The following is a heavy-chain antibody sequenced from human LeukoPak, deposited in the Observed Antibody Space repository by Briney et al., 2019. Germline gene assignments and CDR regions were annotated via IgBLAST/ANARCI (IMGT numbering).Heavy chain of an antibody. J-gene: IGHJ4*02. CDR1: GGSISSSSYY. CDR2: IYYSGST. D-gene: IGHD3-10*01. V-gene: IGHV4-39*01. CDR3: ARASSERYYYGDF. Sequence: SETLSLTCTVSGGSISSSSYYWGWIRQPPGKGLEWIGSIYYSGSTYYNPSLKSRVTISVDTSKNQFSLKLSSVTAADTAVYYCARASSERYYYGDFWGQGTLVTVSS.